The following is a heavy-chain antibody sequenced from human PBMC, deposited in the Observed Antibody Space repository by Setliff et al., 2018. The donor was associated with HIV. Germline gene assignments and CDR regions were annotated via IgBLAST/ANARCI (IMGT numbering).Heavy chain of an antibody. V-gene: IGHV3-23*01. Sequence: GSLRLSCAASGFTFSDYAMSWVRQAPGKGLEWVSAISGSGRGTYYADSVKGRFTVSRDNSKNTLYLQMNSLRPGDTAVYYCVKSVGDFWNRGFDSWGQGTQVTVSS. CDR3: VKSVGDFWNRGFDS. CDR1: GFTFSDYA. J-gene: IGHJ5*01. D-gene: IGHD3-3*01. CDR2: ISGSGRGT.